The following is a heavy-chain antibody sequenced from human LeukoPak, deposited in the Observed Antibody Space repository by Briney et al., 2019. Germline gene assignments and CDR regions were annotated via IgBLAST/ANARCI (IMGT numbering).Heavy chain of an antibody. CDR1: GGSFSGYY. D-gene: IGHD1-1*01. Sequence: SETLCLTCAVYGGSFSGYYWSWIRQPPGKGLEWIGEINHSGSTNYNPSLKSRVTISVDTSKNQFSLKLSSVTAADTAVYYCARVTNDVFDYWGQGTLVTVSS. V-gene: IGHV4-34*01. CDR3: ARVTNDVFDY. CDR2: INHSGST. J-gene: IGHJ4*02.